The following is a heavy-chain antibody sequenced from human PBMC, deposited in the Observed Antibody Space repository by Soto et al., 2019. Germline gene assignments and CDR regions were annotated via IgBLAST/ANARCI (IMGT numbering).Heavy chain of an antibody. CDR1: EYSFSTYW. D-gene: IGHD3-22*01. CDR2: IYPGDSDT. V-gene: IGHV5-51*01. J-gene: IGHJ6*02. CDR3: ARQYYDSSGYLLYYYYYGMDV. Sequence: GESLKISCKGSEYSFSTYWIAWVRQMPGKGLEWMGIIYPGDSDTRYSPSFQGQVTISADKSISTAHLQWSSLKASDTAMYYCARQYYDSSGYLLYYYYYGMDVWGQGTTVTVSS.